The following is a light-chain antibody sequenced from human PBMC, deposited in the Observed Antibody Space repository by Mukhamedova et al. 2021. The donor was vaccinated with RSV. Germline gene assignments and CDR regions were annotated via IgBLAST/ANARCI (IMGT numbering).Light chain of an antibody. V-gene: IGKV1-12*01. CDR3: QQASSFPFT. CDR2: GAS. J-gene: IGKJ3*01. Sequence: GKAPKLLIFGASSLQGGVPSRFSGSRSGTDFTLTISSLQPEAFATYYCQQASSFPFTFGPGTKLDI.